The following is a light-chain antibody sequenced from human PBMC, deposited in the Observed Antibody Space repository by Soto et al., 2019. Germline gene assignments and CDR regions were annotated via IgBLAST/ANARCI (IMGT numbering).Light chain of an antibody. J-gene: IGLJ1*01. Sequence: SVLTPPASVSCSPGQSITISCPGTSSDVGGYNYVSWYQQHPGKAPKLMIYDVSARPSGVSNRFSGSKSGNTASLTISGLQAEDEADYYCSSYKSSSTLFVFGTGTKVTVL. CDR2: DVS. CDR3: SSYKSSSTLFV. CDR1: SSDVGGYNY. V-gene: IGLV2-14*03.